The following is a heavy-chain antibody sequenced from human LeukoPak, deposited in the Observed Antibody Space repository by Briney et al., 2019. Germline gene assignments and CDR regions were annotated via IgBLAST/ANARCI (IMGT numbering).Heavy chain of an antibody. Sequence: GGSLRLSCAASGFTFSSYAMSWVRQAPGKGLEWVSAISGSGGSTYYADSVKGRFTISRDNSKNTLYLQMNSLRAEDTAVYYCARAGAVVVVAAKFFDYWGQGTLVTVSS. CDR3: ARAGAVVVVAAKFFDY. CDR1: GFTFSSYA. J-gene: IGHJ4*02. CDR2: ISGSGGST. V-gene: IGHV3-23*01. D-gene: IGHD2-15*01.